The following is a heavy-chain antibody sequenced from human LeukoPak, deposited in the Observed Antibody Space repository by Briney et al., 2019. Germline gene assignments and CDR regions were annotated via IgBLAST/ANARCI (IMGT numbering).Heavy chain of an antibody. V-gene: IGHV4-39*07. CDR2: IYYSGST. J-gene: IGHJ4*02. CDR1: GGSISSSSYY. D-gene: IGHD6-13*01. Sequence: SETLSLTCTVSGGSISSSSYYWGWIRQPPGKGLEWIGSIYYSGSTYYNPSLQSRVTISADTSMNQFSLRLTSVTAADMAVYYCAREGAAAPYYFDYWGQGTLVTVSS. CDR3: AREGAAAPYYFDY.